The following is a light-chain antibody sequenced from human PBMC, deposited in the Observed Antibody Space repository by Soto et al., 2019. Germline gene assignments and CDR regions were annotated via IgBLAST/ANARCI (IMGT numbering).Light chain of an antibody. CDR2: KIS. CDR1: QSLVHXXXXXX. J-gene: IGKJ2*01. CDR3: MQATQWGT. V-gene: IGKV2-24*01. Sequence: DIVLTQTPLSSPVTLGQPAAISCRSSQSLVHXXXXXXLSWLQXRPGQPPRLLIYKISNRFSGVPDRFSGSGAGTDFTLTISRVEAEDIGIYYCMQATQWGTFGQGTRLEIK.